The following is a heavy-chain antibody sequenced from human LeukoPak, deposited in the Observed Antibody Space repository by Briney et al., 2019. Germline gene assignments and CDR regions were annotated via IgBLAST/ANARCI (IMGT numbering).Heavy chain of an antibody. J-gene: IGHJ4*02. CDR2: IYPGDSDT. Sequence: GESLKISCKGSGFNFTNYWIGWVRQMPGQGLEWMGIIYPGDSDTRYTSSFQGQVTISADKSITTAYLQWSSLKASDTAMYCCAKQRRKHFEYWGQGTLVTVSS. CDR3: AKQRRKHFEY. D-gene: IGHD1-14*01. V-gene: IGHV5-51*01. CDR1: GFNFTNYW.